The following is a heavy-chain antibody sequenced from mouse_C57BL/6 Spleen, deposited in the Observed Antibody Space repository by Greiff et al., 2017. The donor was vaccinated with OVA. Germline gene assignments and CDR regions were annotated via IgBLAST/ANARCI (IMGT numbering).Heavy chain of an antibody. CDR3: ARWRRMGLAY. CDR1: GYTFTSYW. V-gene: IGHV1-69*01. Sequence: QVQLQQPGAELVMPGASVKLSCKASGYTFTSYWMHWVKQRPGQGLEWIGKIDPSDSYTKYNQKFKSKSTVTVDKSSSTAYMQLSSLTSEDSAVXCCARWRRMGLAYWGQGTLVTVSA. CDR2: IDPSDSYT. J-gene: IGHJ3*01.